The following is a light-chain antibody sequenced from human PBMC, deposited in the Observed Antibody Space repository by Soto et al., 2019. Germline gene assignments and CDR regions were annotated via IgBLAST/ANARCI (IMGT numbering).Light chain of an antibody. CDR1: QSVSSSS. CDR3: QQYRT. Sequence: EIVLTQSPGTLSLSPVGRATLSCRASQSVSSSSLAWYQQNPGQAPRLLIYEASSRATGIPDRFSGSGSGTDFTLTISRLEPEDFAVYYCQQYRTFGQGTKVDIK. CDR2: EAS. J-gene: IGKJ1*01. V-gene: IGKV3-20*01.